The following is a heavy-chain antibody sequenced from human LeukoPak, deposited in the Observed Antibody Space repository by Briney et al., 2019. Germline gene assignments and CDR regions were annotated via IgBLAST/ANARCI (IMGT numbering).Heavy chain of an antibody. Sequence: GGSLRLSCAASGFTFSSYAMSWVRQAPGKGLEWVSAISGSGGSTYYADSVKGRFTISRDNSKNTLYLQMNSLRAEDTAVYYCAKASRITMIVVVPPDYWGQGTLVTVSS. D-gene: IGHD3-22*01. CDR2: ISGSGGST. CDR3: AKASRITMIVVVPPDY. J-gene: IGHJ4*02. V-gene: IGHV3-23*01. CDR1: GFTFSSYA.